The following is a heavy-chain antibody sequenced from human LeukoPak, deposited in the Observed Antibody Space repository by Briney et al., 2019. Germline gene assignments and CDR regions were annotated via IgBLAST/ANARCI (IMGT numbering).Heavy chain of an antibody. CDR3: AKDWRAAAVGYGMDV. CDR1: GFTLCSYA. J-gene: IGHJ6*02. V-gene: IGHV3-23*01. D-gene: IGHD6-13*01. Sequence: GGFLRLFCSGPGFTLCSYALSWGRPGPGEGVGGGSAISGSGGSTYYADSVKGRFTISRDNSKNTLYLQMNSLRAEDTAVYYCAKDWRAAAVGYGMDVWGQGTTVTVSS. CDR2: ISGSGGST.